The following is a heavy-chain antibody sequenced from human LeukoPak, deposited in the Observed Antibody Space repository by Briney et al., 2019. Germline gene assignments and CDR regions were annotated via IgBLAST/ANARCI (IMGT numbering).Heavy chain of an antibody. V-gene: IGHV3-7*01. CDR3: ARDIGYYDSSAYTQNFDY. CDR2: IKQDGSEK. D-gene: IGHD3-22*01. J-gene: IGHJ4*02. Sequence: GGSLRLSCAASGFTFSSYWMSWVRQAPGKGLEWVANIKQDGSEKYYVDSVKGRFTISRDNSKNTLYLQMNSLRAEDTAVYYCARDIGYYDSSAYTQNFDYWGQGTLVTVSS. CDR1: GFTFSSYW.